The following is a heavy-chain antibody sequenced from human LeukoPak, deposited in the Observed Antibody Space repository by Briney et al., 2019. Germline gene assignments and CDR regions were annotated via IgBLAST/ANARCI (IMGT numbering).Heavy chain of an antibody. CDR2: IYHSGST. V-gene: IGHV4-4*02. CDR1: GGSISSSNW. Sequence: SSGTLSLTCAVSGGSISSSNWWSWVRQPPGKGLEWIGEIYHSGSTNYNPSLKSRVTISVDKSKNQFSLKLSSVTAADTAVYYCASSSSYDYVWGSYRYTVYYWGQGTLVTVSS. J-gene: IGHJ4*02. D-gene: IGHD3-16*02. CDR3: ASSSSYDYVWGSYRYTVYY.